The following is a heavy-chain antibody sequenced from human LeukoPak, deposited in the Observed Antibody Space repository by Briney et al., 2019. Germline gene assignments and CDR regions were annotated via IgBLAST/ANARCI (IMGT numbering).Heavy chain of an antibody. J-gene: IGHJ4*02. CDR3: AKVRGITMVRGVFDY. CDR1: GFTFRTYA. D-gene: IGHD3-10*01. V-gene: IGHV3-23*01. Sequence: GGSLRLSCAASGFTFRTYAMSWVRQAPGKGLEWVSAISGSGGSTYYADSVKGRFTISRDNSKNTLYLQMNSLRAEDTAVYYCAKVRGITMVRGVFDYWGQGTLVTVSS. CDR2: ISGSGGST.